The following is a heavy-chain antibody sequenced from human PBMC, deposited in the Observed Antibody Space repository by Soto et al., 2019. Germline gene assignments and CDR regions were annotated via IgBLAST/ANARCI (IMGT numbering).Heavy chain of an antibody. CDR2: IKQDGSEK. V-gene: IGHV3-7*01. CDR1: VFTFSSYW. J-gene: IGHJ6*02. Sequence: PGGSLRLSCEASVFTFSSYWMTWVRQAPGKGLEWVANIKQDGSEKNYVASVKGRFTISRDNAKNSLYLQMNSLRAEDTAVYYCASRDQEGDYYGMDVWGQGTTVTVSS. CDR3: ASRDQEGDYYGMDV.